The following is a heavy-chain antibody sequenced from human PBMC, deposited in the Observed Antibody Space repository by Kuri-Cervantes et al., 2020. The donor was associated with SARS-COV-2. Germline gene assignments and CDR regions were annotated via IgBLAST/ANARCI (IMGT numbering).Heavy chain of an antibody. CDR3: ARASSSWFPDYYYGMDV. Sequence: LSLTCAASGFTFSGHWIHWVRQAPGKGLEWVSAISGSGGSTYYADSVKGRFTISRDNSKNTLYLQMNSLRAEDTAVYYCARASSSWFPDYYYGMDVWGQGTTVTVSS. CDR2: ISGSGGST. V-gene: IGHV3-23*01. CDR1: GFTFSGHW. D-gene: IGHD6-13*01. J-gene: IGHJ6*02.